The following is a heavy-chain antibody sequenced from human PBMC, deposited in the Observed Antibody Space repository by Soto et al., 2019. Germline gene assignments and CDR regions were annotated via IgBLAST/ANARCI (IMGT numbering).Heavy chain of an antibody. D-gene: IGHD2-15*01. V-gene: IGHV3-30*18. CDR1: GFIFSSYG. Sequence: QVQLVESGGGVVQPGRSLRLSCAASGFIFSSYGMHWVRQAPGKGLEWVAVISYEGSHTYYADSVKGRFTITRDNSKNPLYLQMNILRPEDTAVSYCAKEVHCGGGSCSWSEGFDYWGQGTLLTVSS. CDR3: AKEVHCGGGSCSWSEGFDY. J-gene: IGHJ4*02. CDR2: ISYEGSHT.